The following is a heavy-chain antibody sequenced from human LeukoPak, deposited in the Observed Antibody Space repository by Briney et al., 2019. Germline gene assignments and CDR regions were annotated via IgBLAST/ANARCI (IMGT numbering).Heavy chain of an antibody. CDR1: GFTFSSYW. Sequence: GGSLRLSCAVSGFTFSSYWMSWVRQAPGKGLEWVANIKQDGSEKYYVDSVKGRFTISRDNAKNSLYLQMSSLRAEDTAVYYCARDEDSSGWYLFDYWGQGTLVTVSS. CDR3: ARDEDSSGWYLFDY. V-gene: IGHV3-7*03. D-gene: IGHD6-19*01. CDR2: IKQDGSEK. J-gene: IGHJ4*02.